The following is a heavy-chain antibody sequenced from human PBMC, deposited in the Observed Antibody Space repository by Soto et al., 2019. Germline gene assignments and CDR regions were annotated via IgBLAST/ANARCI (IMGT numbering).Heavy chain of an antibody. D-gene: IGHD1-26*01. CDR3: ARGVSAGVDY. CDR1: RYSFTSLD. V-gene: IGHV1-8*01. Sequence: ASVKVSCKASRYSFTSLDINWVRQTAGQGLEWMGLMQPRTWRTGYAQKFQGRVTMTRDTSINTAYMELTTLTSDDTAFYYCARGVSAGVDYWGQGTLVTVSS. J-gene: IGHJ4*02. CDR2: MQPRTWRT.